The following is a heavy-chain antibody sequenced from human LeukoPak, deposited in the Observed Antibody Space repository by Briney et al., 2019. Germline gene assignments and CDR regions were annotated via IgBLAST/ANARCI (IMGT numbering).Heavy chain of an antibody. CDR2: ISSSGSTI. V-gene: IGHV3-11*04. CDR3: AGSPGYSSSWYYDY. CDR1: GFTFSDYY. D-gene: IGHD6-13*01. J-gene: IGHJ4*02. Sequence: GGFLRLSCAASGFTFSDYYMSWIRQAPGKGLEWVSYISSSGSTIYYADSVKGRFTISRDNAKNSLYLQMNSLRAEDTAVYYCAGSPGYSSSWYYDYWGQGTLVTVSS.